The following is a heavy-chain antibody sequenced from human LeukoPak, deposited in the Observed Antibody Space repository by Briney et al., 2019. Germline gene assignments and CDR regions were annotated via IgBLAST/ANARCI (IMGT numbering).Heavy chain of an antibody. V-gene: IGHV1-2*02. CDR1: GYTFTGYY. Sequence: GASVKVSCKASGYTFTGYYMHWVRQAPGQGLEWMGWINPNSGGTNYAQKFQGRVTMTRDTSISTAYMELSRLRSDDTAVYYCAKGDYCGGDCYPNPFFDYWGQGTLVTVSS. CDR3: AKGDYCGGDCYPNPFFDY. CDR2: INPNSGGT. J-gene: IGHJ4*02. D-gene: IGHD2-21*02.